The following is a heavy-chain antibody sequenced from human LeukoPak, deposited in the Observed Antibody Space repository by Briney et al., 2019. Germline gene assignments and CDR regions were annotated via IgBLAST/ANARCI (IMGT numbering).Heavy chain of an antibody. Sequence: GGSLRLSCEASGFIFSSYSMNWARQAPGKGLEWVPYISSSSSTMYYADSVKGRFTISRDNAKKSLYLQMNSLRDEDTAVYYCARDASLATIRIEYWGQGTLVTVSS. CDR2: ISSSSSTM. D-gene: IGHD3-3*02. CDR3: ARDASLATIRIEY. CDR1: GFIFSSYS. V-gene: IGHV3-48*02. J-gene: IGHJ4*02.